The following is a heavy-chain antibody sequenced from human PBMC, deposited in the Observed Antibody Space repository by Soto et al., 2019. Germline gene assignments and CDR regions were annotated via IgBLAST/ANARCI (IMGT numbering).Heavy chain of an antibody. CDR2: IIPIFGTA. CDR3: ARGRDGYKYYFDY. D-gene: IGHD5-12*01. V-gene: IGHV1-69*13. Sequence: GASVKVSCKASGGTFSSYDISWVRQAPGQGLEWMGGIIPIFGTANYAQKFQGRVTITADESTSTAYMELSSLRSEDTAVYYCARGRDGYKYYFDYWGQGTLVTVSS. CDR1: GGTFSSYD. J-gene: IGHJ4*02.